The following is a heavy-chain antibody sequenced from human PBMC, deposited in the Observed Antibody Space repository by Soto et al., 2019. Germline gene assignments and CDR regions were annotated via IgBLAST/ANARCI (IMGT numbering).Heavy chain of an antibody. CDR2: IYSGGST. V-gene: IGHV3-53*04. CDR3: AGLLTVTTSGWYFDL. J-gene: IGHJ2*01. Sequence: GGSLRLSCAASGFTVSSNYMSWVRQAPGKGLEWVSVIYSGGSTYYADSVKGRFTISRHNSKNTLYLQMNSLRAEDTAVYYCAGLLTVTTSGWYFDLWGRGTLVTVSS. CDR1: GFTVSSNY. D-gene: IGHD4-17*01.